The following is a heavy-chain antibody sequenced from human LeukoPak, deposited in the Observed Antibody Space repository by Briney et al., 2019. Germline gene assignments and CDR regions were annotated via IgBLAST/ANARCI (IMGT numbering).Heavy chain of an antibody. D-gene: IGHD1-26*01. CDR3: ARGEDFKSSRFDP. V-gene: IGHV4-59*11. J-gene: IGHJ5*02. CDR1: GDSISGHY. Sequence: PSETLSLTCTVSGDSISGHYWNWIRQPPGKGLEWIGYIYNSGTTKYNPSLESRVTISVDTSKNQFSLRLTSVTAADTAVYYCARGEDFKSSRFDPWGQGTLVTVSS. CDR2: IYNSGTT.